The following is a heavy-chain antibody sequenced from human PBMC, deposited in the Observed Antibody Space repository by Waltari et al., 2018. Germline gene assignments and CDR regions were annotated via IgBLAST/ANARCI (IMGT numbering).Heavy chain of an antibody. Sequence: QVQLVQSGAEVKKPGASVKVSCKASGYTFTSYDINWVRQATGQGLEWMGWMNPNSGNTGYEQKFQGRVTMTRNTSISTAYMELSSLRSEDTAVYYCAREEYDILTGYADYYYYGMDVWGQGTTVTVSS. CDR3: AREEYDILTGYADYYYYGMDV. D-gene: IGHD3-9*01. CDR1: GYTFTSYD. CDR2: MNPNSGNT. J-gene: IGHJ6*02. V-gene: IGHV1-8*01.